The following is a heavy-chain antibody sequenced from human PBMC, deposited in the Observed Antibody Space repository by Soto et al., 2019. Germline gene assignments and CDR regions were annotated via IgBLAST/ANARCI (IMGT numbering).Heavy chain of an antibody. Sequence: EVQLLESGGGLVQPGGSLRLSCEASGFTFGSCAMSWVRQAPGKGLEWVSGISGSGVSTYYADSVRGRFTISRDNSKSTLSQVMNSLTAEETALYHCAKSDSYDVSTMGHYWGQGTLVTVSS. J-gene: IGHJ4*02. V-gene: IGHV3-23*01. CDR3: AKSDSYDVSTMGHY. CDR1: GFTFGSCA. CDR2: ISGSGVST. D-gene: IGHD3-10*01.